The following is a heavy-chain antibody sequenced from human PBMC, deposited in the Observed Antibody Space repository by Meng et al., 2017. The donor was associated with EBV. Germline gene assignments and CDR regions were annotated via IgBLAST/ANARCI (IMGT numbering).Heavy chain of an antibody. CDR1: GDSISSRSYY. CDR2: VYYSGNS. J-gene: IGHJ5*02. V-gene: IGHV4-39*01. Sequence: QLQLYQSGPGLVKPSXXLSLTSXVAGDSISSRSYYWGWIRQSPGKGLEWIGNVYYSGNSYYNPSLKSRVTISVDTSKNQFYLKLISVTAADTAVYFCARVSFYDYWSGYSFNWFDPWGQGTLVTVSS. CDR3: ARVSFYDYWSGYSFNWFDP. D-gene: IGHD3-3*01.